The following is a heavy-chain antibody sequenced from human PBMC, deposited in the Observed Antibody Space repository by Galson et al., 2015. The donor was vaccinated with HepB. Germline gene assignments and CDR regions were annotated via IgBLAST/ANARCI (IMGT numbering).Heavy chain of an antibody. V-gene: IGHV3-21*01. J-gene: IGHJ4*02. CDR3: ARNTALVAGYLDY. Sequence: SLRLSCAASGFTFTAYTMMWVRQTPGKGLEWVSSISSSSTYIYYADSVKGRFTISRDNAKNSLFLQMNSLRAEETAVYYCARNTALVAGYLDYWGQGLLVTVSS. CDR2: ISSSSTYI. D-gene: IGHD4-17*01. CDR1: GFTFTAYT.